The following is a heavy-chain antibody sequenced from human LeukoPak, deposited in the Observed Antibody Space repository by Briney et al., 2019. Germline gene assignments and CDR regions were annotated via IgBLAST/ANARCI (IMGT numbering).Heavy chain of an antibody. CDR1: GFTFSDAW. V-gene: IGHV3-72*01. Sequence: PGGSLRLSCAASGFTFSDAWMSWVRQAPGKGLEWVGRTRNKAKRYTTEYAAAVKGRFTISRDDSKNSLYVQMNSLKTEDTAVYYCVRPYCSSTDCYGNLQHWGQGTLVTVSS. CDR3: VRPYCSSTDCYGNLQH. J-gene: IGHJ1*01. D-gene: IGHD2-2*01. CDR2: TRNKAKRYTT.